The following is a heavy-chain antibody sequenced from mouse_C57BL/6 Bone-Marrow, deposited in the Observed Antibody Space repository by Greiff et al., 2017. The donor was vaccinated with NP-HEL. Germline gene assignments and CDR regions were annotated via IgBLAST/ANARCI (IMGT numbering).Heavy chain of an antibody. Sequence: VQLQQSGPELVKPGASVKMSCKASGYTFTDYNMHWVKQSHGKSLEWIGYINPNNGGTSYNQKFKGKATLTVNKSSSTAYMELRSLTSEDSAVYYGAREYYGSSYWYFDVWGTGTTVTVSS. CDR2: INPNNGGT. J-gene: IGHJ1*03. CDR3: AREYYGSSYWYFDV. D-gene: IGHD1-1*01. V-gene: IGHV1-22*01. CDR1: GYTFTDYN.